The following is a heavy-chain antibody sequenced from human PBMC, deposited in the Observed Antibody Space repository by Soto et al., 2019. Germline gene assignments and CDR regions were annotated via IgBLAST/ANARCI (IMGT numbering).Heavy chain of an antibody. CDR3: ASLLVGATDAFDT. D-gene: IGHD1-26*01. J-gene: IGHJ3*02. V-gene: IGHV4-4*02. CDR2: IYHSGST. Sequence: SETLSLTCAVSGGSISSSNWWSWVRQPPGKGLEWIGEIYHSGSTNYNPSLKSRVTISVDKSKNQFSLKLSSVTAADTAVYYCASLLVGATDAFDTWGQGTMVTVSS. CDR1: GGSISSSNW.